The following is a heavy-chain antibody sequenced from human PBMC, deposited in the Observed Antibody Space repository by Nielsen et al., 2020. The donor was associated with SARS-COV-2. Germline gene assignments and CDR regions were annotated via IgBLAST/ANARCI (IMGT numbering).Heavy chain of an antibody. CDR3: ARADVVIVPAAISRGGGSYYYYMDV. Sequence: SETLSLTCTVSGGSITGCFWGWIRQPPGRGLEGIGYVYYSGRTNYNPSLKSRVTPSVDTSKNRFSLKLSSVTAADTAVYYCARADVVIVPAAISRGGGSYYYYMDVWGKATTVTVSS. CDR2: VYYSGRT. V-gene: IGHV4-59*08. CDR1: GGSITGCF. J-gene: IGHJ6*03. D-gene: IGHD2-2*02.